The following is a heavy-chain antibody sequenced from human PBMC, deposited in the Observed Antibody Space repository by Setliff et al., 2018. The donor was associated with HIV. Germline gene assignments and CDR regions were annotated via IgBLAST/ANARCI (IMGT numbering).Heavy chain of an antibody. CDR1: GFTFRSYA. J-gene: IGHJ4*02. CDR2: LLYDGSDD. V-gene: IGHV3-30*04. Sequence: LRLSCAASGFTFRSYAMHWVRQAPGKGLEWVAKLLYDGSDDFYSDSVKGRFTISRDNSNNTLFLQMNSLRPEDTAVYYCAREDIMTGYSFVYWGQGTLVTVSS. CDR3: AREDIMTGYSFVY. D-gene: IGHD3-9*01.